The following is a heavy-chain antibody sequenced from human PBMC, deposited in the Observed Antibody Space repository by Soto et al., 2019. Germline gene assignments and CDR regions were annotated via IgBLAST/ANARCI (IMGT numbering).Heavy chain of an antibody. Sequence: SLRLSCVASGFTFSSYGMHWVRQAPGKGLEWVAVIAYDGSNKYYADSVKGRFTISRDNSKNTLYLQMNSLRAEDTAVYYCAKDNCISTSCYRLYNWFDPWGQGTLVTVSS. CDR2: IAYDGSNK. CDR3: AKDNCISTSCYRLYNWFDP. V-gene: IGHV3-30*18. CDR1: GFTFSSYG. J-gene: IGHJ5*02. D-gene: IGHD2-2*01.